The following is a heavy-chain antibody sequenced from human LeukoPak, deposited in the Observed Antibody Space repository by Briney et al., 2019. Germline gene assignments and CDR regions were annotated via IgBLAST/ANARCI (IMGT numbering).Heavy chain of an antibody. J-gene: IGHJ3*02. CDR1: GVSISSYY. D-gene: IGHD5-18*01. Sequence: TSSETLSLTCTVSGVSISSYYWSWIRQPPGKGLEWLGYIYYSGSTNYNPSLKSRVTISVDTSKNQFSLKLSSVTAADTAVYYCARGEQLWVLGAFDIWGQGTMVTVSS. V-gene: IGHV4-59*01. CDR3: ARGEQLWVLGAFDI. CDR2: IYYSGST.